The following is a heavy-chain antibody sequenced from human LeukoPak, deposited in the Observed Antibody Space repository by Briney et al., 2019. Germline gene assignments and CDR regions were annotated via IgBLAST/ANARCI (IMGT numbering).Heavy chain of an antibody. D-gene: IGHD2-2*01. Sequence: GRSLRLSCTASGFTFSSYVMHWIRQPPGTGLEWVGVIWSDGSNKYYAASVKGRFTISRDKSKNTLYLQMNSLRAEDTAVYYCARVGVVVPAAPKDAFDIWGQGTMVPVSS. CDR1: GFTFSSYV. CDR2: IWSDGSNK. CDR3: ARVGVVVPAAPKDAFDI. J-gene: IGHJ3*02. V-gene: IGHV3-33*01.